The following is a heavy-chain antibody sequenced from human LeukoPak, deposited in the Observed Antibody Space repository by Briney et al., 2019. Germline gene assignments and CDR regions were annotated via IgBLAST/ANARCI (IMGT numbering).Heavy chain of an antibody. V-gene: IGHV4-39*07. CDR1: SAPLFKSTTFH. D-gene: IGHD1-26*01. Sequence: SETLSLTCSVSSAPLFKSTTFHWGWVRQSPGKGLEWIASISQIGSTNYNPSLKSRVTISVDTSKNQFSLKLSSVTAADTAVYYCAREEMPGKFDYWGQGTLVTVSS. CDR2: ISQIGST. CDR3: AREEMPGKFDY. J-gene: IGHJ4*02.